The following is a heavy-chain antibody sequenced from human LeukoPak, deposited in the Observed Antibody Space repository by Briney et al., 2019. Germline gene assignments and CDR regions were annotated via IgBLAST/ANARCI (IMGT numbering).Heavy chain of an antibody. CDR3: ARFGSGWYGFDY. V-gene: IGHV4-4*02. CDR1: GDSISSSNC. D-gene: IGHD6-19*01. Sequence: PSETLSLTCAVSGDSISSSNCWSWVRPPPGKGLEWIGEIYHSGSTNYNPSLRSRVTISVDKSKNQFSLKLSSVTAADTAVYYCARFGSGWYGFDYWGQGTLVSVSS. J-gene: IGHJ4*02. CDR2: IYHSGST.